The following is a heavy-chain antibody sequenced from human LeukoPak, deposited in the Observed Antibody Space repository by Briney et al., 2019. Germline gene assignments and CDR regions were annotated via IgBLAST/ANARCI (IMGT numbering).Heavy chain of an antibody. CDR3: AREITMVRMDAFDI. J-gene: IGHJ3*02. D-gene: IGHD3-10*01. CDR2: ISAYNGNT. CDR1: GYTFTSYG. V-gene: IGHV1-18*01. Sequence: GASVKVSCKASGYTFTSYGISWVRQAPGRGLEWMGWISAYNGNTNYAQKLQGRVTMTTDTSTSTAYMELSSLRSDDTAVYYCAREITMVRMDAFDIWGQGTMVTVSS.